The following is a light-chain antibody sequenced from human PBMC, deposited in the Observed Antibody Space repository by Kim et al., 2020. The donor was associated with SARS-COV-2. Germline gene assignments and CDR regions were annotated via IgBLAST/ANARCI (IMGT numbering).Light chain of an antibody. CDR3: QAWDSSTPL. J-gene: IGLJ2*01. CDR2: QDN. CDR1: KLGDKY. V-gene: IGLV3-1*01. Sequence: VSPGKTASITCSGDKLGDKYACWYQQKPNQSPVLVIYQDNKRPSGIPDRFSASNSGNTATLTISGAQALDEADYYCQAWDSSTPLFGRGTQLTVL.